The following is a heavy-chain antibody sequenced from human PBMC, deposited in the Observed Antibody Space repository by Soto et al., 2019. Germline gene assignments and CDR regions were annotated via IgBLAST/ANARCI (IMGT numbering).Heavy chain of an antibody. D-gene: IGHD5-12*01. CDR1: GYRFTTSW. J-gene: IGHJ6*02. Sequence: GESLKISCHGSGYRFTTSWIDWVRQMPGKGLEWMGTIYPGDSDTRYSSSFQGQVTISADKSMGTAYLQWRSLKASDTAMYYCARSGYSSHGMDVWGQGTTVTVSS. CDR2: IYPGDSDT. V-gene: IGHV5-51*01. CDR3: ARSGYSSHGMDV.